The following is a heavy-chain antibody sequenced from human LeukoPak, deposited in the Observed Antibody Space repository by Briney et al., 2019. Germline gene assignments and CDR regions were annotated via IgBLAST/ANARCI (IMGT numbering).Heavy chain of an antibody. CDR3: AKTKRVVVPAAYFDY. V-gene: IGHV3-23*01. Sequence: GGSLRLSCAASGFAFSSYAMTWVRQAPGKGLEWVSAISGSGGSTYYADSVKGRFTISRDNSKNTLYLQMNSLRAEDTAVYYCAKTKRVVVPAAYFDYWGQGTLVTVPS. D-gene: IGHD2-2*01. CDR1: GFAFSSYA. CDR2: ISGSGGST. J-gene: IGHJ4*02.